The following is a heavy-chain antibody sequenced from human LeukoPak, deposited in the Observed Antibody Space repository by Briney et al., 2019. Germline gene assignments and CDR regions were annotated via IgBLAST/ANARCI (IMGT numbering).Heavy chain of an antibody. V-gene: IGHV4-59*01. Sequence: PSETLSLTCTVSGGSISSYYWSWIRQPPGKGLEWMGYIYYSGSTNYNPSLKSRVTISVDTSKNQFSLKLSSVTAADTAVYYCARGAKYDFWSGYYIYWGQGTLVTVSS. CDR3: ARGAKYDFWSGYYIY. D-gene: IGHD3-3*01. CDR1: GGSISSYY. CDR2: IYYSGST. J-gene: IGHJ4*02.